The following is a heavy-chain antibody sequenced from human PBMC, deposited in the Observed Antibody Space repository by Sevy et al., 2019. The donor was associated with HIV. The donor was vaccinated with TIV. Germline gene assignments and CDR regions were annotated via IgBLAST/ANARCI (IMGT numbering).Heavy chain of an antibody. Sequence: GGSLRLSCAASGFTFNIYSMNWVRQAPGKGLEWVSSISGDSSYIFYADSLMGRFTISRDNAKNSLYLQMSSLRVEETAVYYCARGRGDPRAASFDYWGQGTLVTVSS. V-gene: IGHV3-21*01. CDR3: ARGRGDPRAASFDY. D-gene: IGHD2-21*02. CDR2: ISGDSSYI. J-gene: IGHJ4*02. CDR1: GFTFNIYS.